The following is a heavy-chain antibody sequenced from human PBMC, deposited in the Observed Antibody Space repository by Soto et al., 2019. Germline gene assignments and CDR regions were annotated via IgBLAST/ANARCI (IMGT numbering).Heavy chain of an antibody. J-gene: IGHJ4*02. D-gene: IGHD5-18*01. CDR2: INPNSGDT. CDR3: ATRYSYVHF. Sequence: ASVKVSCKSSGYAFTGYYIHWVRQAPGQGLEWMGWINPNSGDTNYAQKFQGRVTMTRDTSFSTAYMELSSLRSDDTAVYYCATRYSYVHFRGQGTLVTVSS. V-gene: IGHV1-2*02. CDR1: GYAFTGYY.